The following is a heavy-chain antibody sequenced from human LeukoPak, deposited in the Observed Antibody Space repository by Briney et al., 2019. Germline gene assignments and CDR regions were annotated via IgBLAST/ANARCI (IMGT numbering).Heavy chain of an antibody. D-gene: IGHD6-13*01. CDR3: ARSKPPAVKDYYGLGV. J-gene: IGHJ6*02. V-gene: IGHV3-66*01. Sequence: PGGSLRLSCAASGFTVSSNYMNWVRQAPGRGLEWASVIYSGGSTYYVDSVKGRFAISGDNSKNTLHLLMNSLRAEDTAVYFCARSKPPAVKDYYGLGVWGQGTTVTVSS. CDR2: IYSGGST. CDR1: GFTVSSNY.